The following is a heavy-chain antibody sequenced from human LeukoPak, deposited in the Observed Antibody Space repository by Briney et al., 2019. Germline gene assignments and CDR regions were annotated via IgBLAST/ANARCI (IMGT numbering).Heavy chain of an antibody. V-gene: IGHV4-31*03. CDR3: ARGNYCSSTSCRKYFQH. D-gene: IGHD2-2*01. CDR2: INHSGST. CDR1: GGYISSGGYY. Sequence: SQTLSLTCTVSGGYISSGGYYWSWIRQHPGKGLEWIGEINHSGSTNYNPSLKSRVTISVDTSKNQFSLKLSSVTAADTAVYYCARGNYCSSTSCRKYFQHWGQGTLVTVSS. J-gene: IGHJ1*01.